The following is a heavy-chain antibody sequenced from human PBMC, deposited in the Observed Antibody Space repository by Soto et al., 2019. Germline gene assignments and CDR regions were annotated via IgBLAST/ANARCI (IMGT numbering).Heavy chain of an antibody. D-gene: IGHD2-15*01. Sequence: GGSLRLSCAASGFTFSSYAMSWVRQAPGKGLEWVSAISGSGGSTYYADSVKGRFTISRDNSKNTLYLQMNSLRAEDTVVYYCAKAQIKGYCSGGSCYSGKHYFDYWGQGTLVTVSS. CDR3: AKAQIKGYCSGGSCYSGKHYFDY. CDR2: ISGSGGST. J-gene: IGHJ4*02. CDR1: GFTFSSYA. V-gene: IGHV3-23*01.